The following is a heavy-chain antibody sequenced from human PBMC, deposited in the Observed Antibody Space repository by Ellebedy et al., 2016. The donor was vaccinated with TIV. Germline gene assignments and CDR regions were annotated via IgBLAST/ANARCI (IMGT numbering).Heavy chain of an antibody. V-gene: IGHV1-69*13. CDR1: GGTFSSYD. D-gene: IGHD3-10*01. Sequence: SVKVSXXASGGTFSSYDISWVRQAPGQGLEWMGGIIPIFGTANYAQKFQGRVTITADESTSTAYIELSSLRSEDTAVYYCARANITMVRGVEGPSWSSFYYFDYWGQGTLVTVSS. J-gene: IGHJ4*02. CDR3: ARANITMVRGVEGPSWSSFYYFDY. CDR2: IIPIFGTA.